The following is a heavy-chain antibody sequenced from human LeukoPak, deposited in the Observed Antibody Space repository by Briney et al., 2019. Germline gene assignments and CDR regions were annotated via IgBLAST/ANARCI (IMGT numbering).Heavy chain of an antibody. CDR3: ARGDYSGSGSYYRGQDPRLNWFDP. CDR2: ISGYNGNT. D-gene: IGHD3-10*01. Sequence: GASVKASCKASGYTFSNYGIIWVRQAPGQGLEWMGWISGYNGNTNSAQKFQDRVTMTTYTSTNTAYMELRSLRSDDTAVYYCARGDYSGSGSYYRGQDPRLNWFDPWGEGTLVTVSS. J-gene: IGHJ5*02. CDR1: GYTFSNYG. V-gene: IGHV1-18*01.